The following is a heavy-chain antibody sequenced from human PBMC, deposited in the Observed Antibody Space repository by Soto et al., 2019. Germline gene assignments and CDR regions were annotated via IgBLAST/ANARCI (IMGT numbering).Heavy chain of an antibody. CDR2: IKSKTDGGTT. D-gene: IGHD6-19*01. J-gene: IGHJ4*02. CDR1: GSTFSNAW. V-gene: IGHV3-15*01. Sequence: PGGSLRLSCAASGSTFSNAWMSWVRQAPGKGLEWVGRIKSKTDGGTTDYAAPVKGRFTISRDDSKNTLYLQMNSLKTEDTAVYYCTIPVSSGGIYLDYWGQGTLVTVSS. CDR3: TIPVSSGGIYLDY.